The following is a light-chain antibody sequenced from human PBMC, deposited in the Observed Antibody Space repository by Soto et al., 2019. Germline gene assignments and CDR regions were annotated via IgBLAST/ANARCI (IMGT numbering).Light chain of an antibody. CDR3: HQYDSLPPT. Sequence: DIQMTQSPSSLSASVGDRVTITCQASQDINNYLNWYQQKQGKAPKFXIFDATNLDTGVPSRFSGSGSRTHYSLTIISLQPEDFATYYCHQYDSLPPTFGQGTRLEIK. CDR1: QDINNY. V-gene: IGKV1-33*01. J-gene: IGKJ5*01. CDR2: DAT.